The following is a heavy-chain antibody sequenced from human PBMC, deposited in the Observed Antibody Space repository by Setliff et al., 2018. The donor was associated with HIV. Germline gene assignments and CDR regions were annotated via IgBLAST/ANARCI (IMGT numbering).Heavy chain of an antibody. J-gene: IGHJ6*03. D-gene: IGHD2-21*01. CDR2: IRYDGSNK. CDR3: AKDGGDYNLDYYYSMDV. V-gene: IGHV3-30*02. Sequence: GGSLRLSCAASGFTFSHYGMHWVRQAPGKGLEWVAFIRYDGSNKYYADSVKGRFTISRDNSKNTLYLQMNSLRAEDTAMYYCAKDGGDYNLDYYYSMDVWGKGTTVTVSS. CDR1: GFTFSHYG.